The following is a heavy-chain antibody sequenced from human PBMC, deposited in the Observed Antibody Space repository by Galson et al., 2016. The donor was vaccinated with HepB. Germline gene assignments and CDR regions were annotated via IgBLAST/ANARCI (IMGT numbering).Heavy chain of an antibody. J-gene: IGHJ4*02. D-gene: IGHD1-26*01. CDR1: GFTFSSYG. CDR2: ISTGGRNT. CDR3: ATHLWDPGY. V-gene: IGHV3-23*01. Sequence: SLRLSCAASGFTFSSYGMTWVRQAPGKGLEWVSAISTGGRNTHYADSVTGRFIISRDDSKNTLYLEMNNLRAENTAVYYCATHLWDPGYGGEGTPVTVPS.